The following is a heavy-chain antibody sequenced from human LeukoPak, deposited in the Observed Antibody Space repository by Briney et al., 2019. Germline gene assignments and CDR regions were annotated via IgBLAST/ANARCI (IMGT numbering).Heavy chain of an antibody. CDR1: GFTFDDYA. CDR3: AKAPDILTTFDY. Sequence: GGSLRLSCAASGFTFDDYAMSWVRQAPGKGLEWVSAISGSGGSTYYADSVKGRFTISRDNSKNTLYLQMNSLRAEDTAVYYCAKAPDILTTFDYWGQGTLVTVSS. CDR2: ISGSGGST. J-gene: IGHJ4*02. D-gene: IGHD3-9*01. V-gene: IGHV3-23*01.